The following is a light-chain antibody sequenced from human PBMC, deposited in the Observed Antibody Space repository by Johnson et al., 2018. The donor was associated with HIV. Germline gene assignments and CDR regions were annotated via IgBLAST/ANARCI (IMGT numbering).Light chain of an antibody. CDR2: DNN. Sequence: QSVLTQPPSVSAAPGQKVTISCSGSSSNIGRNYVSWYQQLPGTAPKLLIYDNNKRPSGIPDRFSGSKSGTSATLGITGLQTGDEADYYCGTWDSSLSAGVLGTGAKVTGL. J-gene: IGLJ1*01. V-gene: IGLV1-51*01. CDR1: SSNIGRNY. CDR3: GTWDSSLSAGV.